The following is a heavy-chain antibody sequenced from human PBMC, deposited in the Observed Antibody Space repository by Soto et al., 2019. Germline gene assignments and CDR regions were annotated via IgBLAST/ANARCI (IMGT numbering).Heavy chain of an antibody. CDR2: INPNSGGT. Sequence: ASVKVSCKASGYSLSGYYLHWVRQAPGQGPEWMGWINPNSGGTKYVQKFQGRVTMTRDTSISTVYLELSRLRSDDTAVYYCAARHFWSRPWTDRRLDYWGQGTLVTVSS. J-gene: IGHJ4*02. CDR3: AARHFWSRPWTDRRLDY. V-gene: IGHV1-2*02. D-gene: IGHD3-3*02. CDR1: GYSLSGYY.